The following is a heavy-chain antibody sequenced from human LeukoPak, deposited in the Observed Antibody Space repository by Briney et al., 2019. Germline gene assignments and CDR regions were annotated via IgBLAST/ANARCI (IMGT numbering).Heavy chain of an antibody. CDR2: ISSSSSYI. D-gene: IGHD1-1*01. Sequence: GGSLRLSCAASGFPFSSHGMSWVRQAPGKGLEWVSSISSSSSYIYYADSVKGRFTISRDNAKNSLYLQMNSLRAEDTAVYYCARLFRDVTTFDYWGQGTLVTVSS. V-gene: IGHV3-21*01. CDR1: GFPFSSHG. CDR3: ARLFRDVTTFDY. J-gene: IGHJ4*02.